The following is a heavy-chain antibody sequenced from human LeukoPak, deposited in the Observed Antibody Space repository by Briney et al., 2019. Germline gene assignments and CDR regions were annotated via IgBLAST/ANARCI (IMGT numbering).Heavy chain of an antibody. V-gene: IGHV3-48*01. CDR2: ISSSTSTI. CDR3: ARVLPYDYIHRFDR. Sequence: GGSLRLSCAASGFTFSTYSMNWVRQAPGKGLEWVSYISSSTSTIYYADSVKGRFTISRDNAKNSLYLQMNSLTAGDTAVYYCARVLPYDYIHRFDRWGPGTLVTVSS. J-gene: IGHJ5*02. CDR1: GFTFSTYS. D-gene: IGHD4-11*01.